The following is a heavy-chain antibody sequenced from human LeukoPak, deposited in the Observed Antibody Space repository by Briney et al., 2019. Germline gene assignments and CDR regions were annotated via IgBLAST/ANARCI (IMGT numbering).Heavy chain of an antibody. CDR1: GYTLTSYG. Sequence: ASVKVSCKASGYTLTSYGISWVRQAPGQGLEWMGWISAYNGNTNCAQKLQGRVTMTTDTSTSTAYMELRSLRSDDTAVYYCARDLADILWFGELLMRFDPWGQGTLVTVSS. CDR2: ISAYNGNT. V-gene: IGHV1-18*01. J-gene: IGHJ5*02. D-gene: IGHD3-10*01. CDR3: ARDLADILWFGELLMRFDP.